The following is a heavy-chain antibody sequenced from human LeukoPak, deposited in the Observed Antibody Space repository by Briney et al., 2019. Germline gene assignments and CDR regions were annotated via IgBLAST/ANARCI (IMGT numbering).Heavy chain of an antibody. CDR2: ISSSGSTI. V-gene: IGHV3-11*01. Sequence: GGSLRLSCAASGFTFSDYYMSGIRQAPGKGLEWVSYISSSGSTIYYADSVKGRFTISRDNAKNSLYLQMNSLRAEDTAVYYCARDRLRIFGVVTYMFDYWGQGTMVTVSS. D-gene: IGHD3-3*01. CDR1: GFTFSDYY. CDR3: ARDRLRIFGVVTYMFDY. J-gene: IGHJ4*02.